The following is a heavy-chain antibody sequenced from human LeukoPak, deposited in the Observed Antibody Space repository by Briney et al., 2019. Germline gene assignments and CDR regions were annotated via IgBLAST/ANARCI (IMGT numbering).Heavy chain of an antibody. CDR1: GNSISSGDNY. D-gene: IGHD3-3*01. J-gene: IGHJ4*02. CDR2: IYTSGST. V-gene: IGHV4-61*02. Sequence: SETLSLTCTVSGNSISSGDNYWSWIRQPAGKGLEWIGRIYTSGSTNYNPSLKSRVTISGDTSKNQFSLKLSSVTAADTAVYYCARTSGYYRSPFDYWGQGTLVTVSS. CDR3: ARTSGYYRSPFDY.